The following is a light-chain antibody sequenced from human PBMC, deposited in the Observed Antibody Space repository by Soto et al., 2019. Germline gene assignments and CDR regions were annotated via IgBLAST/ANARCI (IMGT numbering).Light chain of an antibody. Sequence: EIVLTQSPATLSVSPGERATLSCRASQSVSSNLAWYQQKPGQAPRLLIYGASTRATGIPARFSGSGSGTDFTLTIISLEPEDFAVYYCQQRSSLPLTFGGGTKVDIK. CDR1: QSVSSN. V-gene: IGKV3-11*01. J-gene: IGKJ4*01. CDR3: QQRSSLPLT. CDR2: GAS.